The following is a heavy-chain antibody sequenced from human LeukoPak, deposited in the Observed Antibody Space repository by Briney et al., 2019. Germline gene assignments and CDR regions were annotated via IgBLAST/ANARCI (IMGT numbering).Heavy chain of an antibody. CDR1: GYTFTGYN. J-gene: IGHJ4*02. Sequence: GASVKASCKASGYTFTGYNIHWVRQAPGQGLEWMGWINPNTGGTTFAQKFQGRVTMTRDTSISTAYMELSSLRSDDTAVYYCARALGMAVAGSAGYWGRGTLVTVSS. D-gene: IGHD6-19*01. CDR3: ARALGMAVAGSAGY. V-gene: IGHV1-2*02. CDR2: INPNTGGT.